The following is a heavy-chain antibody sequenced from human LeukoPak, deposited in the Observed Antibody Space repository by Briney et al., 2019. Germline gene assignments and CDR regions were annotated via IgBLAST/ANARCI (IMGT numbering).Heavy chain of an antibody. D-gene: IGHD4-17*01. Sequence: PSETLSLTCTVSGGSISSYYWSWIRQPAGKGLEWIGRIYTSGSTNYNPSLKSRVTMSVDTSKNQFSLKLSSVTAADTAVYYCARERPPYGDYAFFDYWGQGTLVTVYS. J-gene: IGHJ4*02. CDR2: IYTSGST. V-gene: IGHV4-4*07. CDR3: ARERPPYGDYAFFDY. CDR1: GGSISSYY.